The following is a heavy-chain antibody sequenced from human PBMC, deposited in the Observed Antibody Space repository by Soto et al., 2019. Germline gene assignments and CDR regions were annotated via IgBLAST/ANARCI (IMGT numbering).Heavy chain of an antibody. V-gene: IGHV1-18*01. CDR1: VYTLPSSV. Sequence: HVQLGQSRAEVKKPGASVKVSCKASVYTLPSSVISWGRQAPGQGREWMGWISAYNGNTNYAQKRQGRVTMTTDTYPSTASMELRRMRSDDTAVHSCERVWLGDCSGGSWWNACESWGQVSMVTVST. CDR3: ERVWLGDCSGGSWWNACES. J-gene: IGHJ3*02. D-gene: IGHD2-15*01. CDR2: ISAYNGNT.